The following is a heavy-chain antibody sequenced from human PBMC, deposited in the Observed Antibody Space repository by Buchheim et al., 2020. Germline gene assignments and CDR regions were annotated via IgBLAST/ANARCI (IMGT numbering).Heavy chain of an antibody. Sequence: QVQLVESGGGLVKPGGSLRLSCAASGFTFSDYYMSWIRQAPGKGLERVSYISSSGSTIYYADSVKGRFTISRDNAKNSLYLQMNSLRAEDTAVYYCARDCISSSWYLSHPLCYMDVWGKGTT. V-gene: IGHV3-11*01. CDR3: ARDCISSSWYLSHPLCYMDV. CDR1: GFTFSDYY. D-gene: IGHD6-13*01. J-gene: IGHJ6*03. CDR2: ISSSGSTI.